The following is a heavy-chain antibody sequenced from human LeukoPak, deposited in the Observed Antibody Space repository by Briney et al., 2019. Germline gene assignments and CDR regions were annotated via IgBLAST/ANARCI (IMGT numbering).Heavy chain of an antibody. J-gene: IGHJ5*02. D-gene: IGHD3-16*01. CDR3: AREGLGNWFDP. CDR1: GYTFTSYY. V-gene: IGHV1-46*01. CDR2: INPSGGST. Sequence: GASVTVSCKASGYTFTSYYMHWVRQAPGQGLEWMGIINPSGGSTSYAQKFQGRVTMTRDTSTSTVYMELSSLRSEDTAVYYCAREGLGNWFDPWGQGTLVTVSS.